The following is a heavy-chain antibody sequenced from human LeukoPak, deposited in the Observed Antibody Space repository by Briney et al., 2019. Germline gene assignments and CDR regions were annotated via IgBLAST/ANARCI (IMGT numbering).Heavy chain of an antibody. CDR3: ARLRDYYYMDV. CDR1: GGSISSSSYY. V-gene: IGHV4-39*01. CDR2: IYYSGST. J-gene: IGHJ6*03. Sequence: SETLSLTCTVSGGSISSSSYYWGWLRQPPGKGLEWFGSIYYSGSTYYNPSLKSRVTISVDTSKTQFSLKLSSVTAADTAVYYCARLRDYYYMDVWGKGTTVTVSS.